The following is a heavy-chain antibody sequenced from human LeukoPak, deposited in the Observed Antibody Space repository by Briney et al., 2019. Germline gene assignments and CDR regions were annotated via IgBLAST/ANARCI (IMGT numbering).Heavy chain of an antibody. Sequence: SETLSLTCAVYGGSFSGYYWSWIRQPPGKGLEWIGEINHSGSTNYNPSLKSRVTISVDTSKNQFSLKLSPVTAADTAVYYCASLEDCSGGSCYRTTDYWGRGTLVTVSS. D-gene: IGHD2-15*01. V-gene: IGHV4-34*01. J-gene: IGHJ4*02. CDR2: INHSGST. CDR3: ASLEDCSGGSCYRTTDY. CDR1: GGSFSGYY.